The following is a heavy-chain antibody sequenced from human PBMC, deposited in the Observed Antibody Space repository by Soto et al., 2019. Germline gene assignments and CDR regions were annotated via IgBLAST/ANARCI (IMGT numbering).Heavy chain of an antibody. D-gene: IGHD3-16*02. Sequence: QVQLVQAGAEVKKPGASVKVSCKASGYTFSSYAMHWVRQAPGQRREGMGWINAGYGNTKYSQKFQGRVTITRDTSASTAYMELSSLRSEDTAVYYCARDIGPRAFDIWGQGTMVTVSS. J-gene: IGHJ3*02. CDR2: INAGYGNT. CDR1: GYTFSSYA. CDR3: ARDIGPRAFDI. V-gene: IGHV1-3*01.